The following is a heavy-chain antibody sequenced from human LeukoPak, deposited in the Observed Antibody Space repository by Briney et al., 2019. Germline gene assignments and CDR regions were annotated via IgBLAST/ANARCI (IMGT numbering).Heavy chain of an antibody. V-gene: IGHV3-48*03. D-gene: IGHD2/OR15-2a*01. CDR3: ARETDSTLFDY. Sequence: GGSLRLSCAASGFTFNNFEMNWVRQAPGKGLEWVSYISSSGTTIFYADSVKGRFTISRDNAKNPLCLQMNSLRAEDTAVYYCARETDSTLFDYWGQGTLVTVSS. CDR2: ISSSGTTI. CDR1: GFTFNNFE. J-gene: IGHJ4*02.